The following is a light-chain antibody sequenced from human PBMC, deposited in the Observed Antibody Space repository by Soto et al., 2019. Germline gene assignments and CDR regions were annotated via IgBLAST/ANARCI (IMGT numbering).Light chain of an antibody. CDR2: DAS. V-gene: IGKV3-20*01. Sequence: EIFFTQSPTPPSFSPGERATHSCQASQSVSSYLAWYQQKPGQAPRLLIYDASSRATGIPDRFSGSGSGTDFTLTVGRLEPEDFAVYYCQQYGSSPRTFGQGTKVDIK. CDR3: QQYGSSPRT. J-gene: IGKJ1*01. CDR1: QSVSSY.